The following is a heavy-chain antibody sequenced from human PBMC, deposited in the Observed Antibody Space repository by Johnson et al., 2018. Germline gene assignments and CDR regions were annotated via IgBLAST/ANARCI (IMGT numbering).Heavy chain of an antibody. CDR3: AKGTQMLYYYYMDV. CDR2: ISRAGTKK. V-gene: IGHV3-30*18. Sequence: QVQLVQSGGGVVQPGKSLRLSCVASGFTFASYVLHWVRRAPGKGLEWVAIISRAGTKKYYIDSVKGRFNISRDNSKNTLFLQMNTLRAEETAVYYCAKGTQMLYYYYMDVWGKGTTVTVSS. CDR1: GFTFASYV. J-gene: IGHJ6*03. D-gene: IGHD2-8*01.